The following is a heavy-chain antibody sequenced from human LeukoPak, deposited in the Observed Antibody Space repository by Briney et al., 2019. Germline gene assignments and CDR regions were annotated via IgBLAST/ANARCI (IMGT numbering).Heavy chain of an antibody. J-gene: IGHJ4*02. CDR1: GFTVSSNY. CDR2: IYSGGST. D-gene: IGHD4-17*01. CDR3: ARVLSYGDYVEEALDY. Sequence: GGSLRLSCAASGFTVSSNYMSWVRQAPGKGLEWVSVIYSGGSTYYADSVKGRFTISRDNSKNTLYLQMNSLRAEDTAVYYCARVLSYGDYVEEALDYWGQGTLVTVSS. V-gene: IGHV3-53*01.